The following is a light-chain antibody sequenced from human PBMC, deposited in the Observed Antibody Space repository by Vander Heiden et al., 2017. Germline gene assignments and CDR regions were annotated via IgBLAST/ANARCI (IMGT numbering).Light chain of an antibody. Sequence: QSVLTQPPSVSGAPGQRVTISCTGSSSNIGAGYDVHWYQQLPGTAPKLLIYGNSNRPSGVPDRFSGSKSGTSASLAIPGLQAEDEAEYYCQSYDSSLSGVVFGGGTKLTVL. CDR1: SSNIGAGYD. CDR3: QSYDSSLSGVV. V-gene: IGLV1-40*01. J-gene: IGLJ2*01. CDR2: GNS.